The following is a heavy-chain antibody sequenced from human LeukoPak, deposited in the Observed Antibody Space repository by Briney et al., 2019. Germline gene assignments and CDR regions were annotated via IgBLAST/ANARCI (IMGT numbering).Heavy chain of an antibody. CDR2: INHSGST. V-gene: IGHV4-34*01. CDR3: ARGYSSGWYVDY. Sequence: PSETLSLTCAVYGGSFSGYYWSWIRQPPGKGLEWIGEINHSGSTNYNPSLKSRVTISVDTSKNQFSLKLSSVTAADTAVYYCARGYSSGWYVDYWGQGTLVTVSS. D-gene: IGHD6-19*01. CDR1: GGSFSGYY. J-gene: IGHJ4*02.